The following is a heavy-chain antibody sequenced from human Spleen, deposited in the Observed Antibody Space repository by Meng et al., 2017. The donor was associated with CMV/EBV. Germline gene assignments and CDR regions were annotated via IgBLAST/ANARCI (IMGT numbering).Heavy chain of an antibody. J-gene: IGHJ6*02. Sequence: ASVKVSCKASGGTFSSYAISWVRQAPGQRLEWMGWSNAGNGNTKYSQEFQGRVTITADKSTSTAYMELSSLRSEDTAVYYCARHYDFWSGYPSGGYYYGMDVWGQGTTVTVSS. CDR3: ARHYDFWSGYPSGGYYYGMDV. V-gene: IGHV1-3*02. D-gene: IGHD3-3*01. CDR2: SNAGNGNT. CDR1: GGTFSSYA.